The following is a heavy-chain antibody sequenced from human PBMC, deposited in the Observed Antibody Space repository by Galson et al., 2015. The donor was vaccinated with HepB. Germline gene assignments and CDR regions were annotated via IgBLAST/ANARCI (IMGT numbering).Heavy chain of an antibody. D-gene: IGHD2-2*01. CDR1: GFTFSSYT. V-gene: IGHV3-21*01. CDR3: VRGSSNWFDP. CDR2: ISRSGEYI. Sequence: SLRLSCAASGFTFSSYTINWVRQAPGKGLEWVSSISRSGEYIYYADSVKGRFTISRDNAKNSLYLQMSSLRAEDTAVYYCVRGSSNWFDPWGQGTLVTVSS. J-gene: IGHJ5*02.